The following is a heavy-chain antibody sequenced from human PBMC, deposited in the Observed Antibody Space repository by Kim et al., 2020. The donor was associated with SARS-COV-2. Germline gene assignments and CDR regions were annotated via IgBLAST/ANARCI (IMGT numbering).Heavy chain of an antibody. Sequence: YTADSGKGRFPISRDNSKNTLYLQMNSLGAEDTAVYYCARDRRNYYGMDVWGQGTTVTVSS. CDR3: ARDRRNYYGMDV. J-gene: IGHJ6*02. V-gene: IGHV3-33*01.